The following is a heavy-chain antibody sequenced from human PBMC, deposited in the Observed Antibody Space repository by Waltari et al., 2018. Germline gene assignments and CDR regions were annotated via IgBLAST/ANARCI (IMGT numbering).Heavy chain of an antibody. CDR2: IKSKGEDGAE. J-gene: IGHJ3*01. V-gene: IGHV3-15*01. Sequence: EVYLVESGGGLEKPGGSLRLSCAASKFTFTNAWMSWVRQAPGKGLGWVGRIKSKGEDGAEGYGAPVKGRFFISRDDSKNTVYLQMNSLKTEDTAMYYCTTLVVVANTTGNASDLWGRGTMVTVSS. D-gene: IGHD3-22*01. CDR3: TTLVVVANTTGNASDL. CDR1: KFTFTNAW.